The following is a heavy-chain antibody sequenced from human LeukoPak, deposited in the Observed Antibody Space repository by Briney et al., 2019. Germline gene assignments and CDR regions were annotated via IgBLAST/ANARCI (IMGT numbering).Heavy chain of an antibody. Sequence: SQTLSLTCAISGDSVSNNNAAWNWLRQSPSRGLEWLGSTYYRSKWYNDYAVSVESRITINPDTSKNQFSLQLNSVTPEDTAVYYCARGDGYSNTWDYFGYWGQGTLVTVAS. CDR1: GDSVSNNNAA. J-gene: IGHJ4*02. V-gene: IGHV6-1*01. D-gene: IGHD6-13*01. CDR3: ARGDGYSNTWDYFGY. CDR2: TYYRSKWYN.